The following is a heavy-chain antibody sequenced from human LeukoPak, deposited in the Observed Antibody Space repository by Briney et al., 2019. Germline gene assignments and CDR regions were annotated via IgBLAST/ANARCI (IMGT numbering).Heavy chain of an antibody. D-gene: IGHD3-10*01. CDR2: VYSGGNT. CDR1: GFTVSTNY. Sequence: PGGSLRLSCAASGFTVSTNYMSWVRQAPGKGLECVSVVYSGGNTYYADSVKGRFTISRDNSENTLYLQMNNLRAEDTAVYYCAGGGSGNYYSPVYYFDYWGQGTLVTVSS. CDR3: AGGGSGNYYSPVYYFDY. J-gene: IGHJ4*02. V-gene: IGHV3-53*01.